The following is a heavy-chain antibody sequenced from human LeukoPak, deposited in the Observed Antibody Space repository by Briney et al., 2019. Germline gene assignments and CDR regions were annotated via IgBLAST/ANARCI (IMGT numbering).Heavy chain of an antibody. Sequence: GGSLRLSCAASGFTFSNYWMHWVRQAPGKGLVWVSRIKTDGSNTGYADSVKGRFTISRDNSKNTLYLQMNSLSAEDTAVYYCAKDLSPLYYYYGMDVWGQGTTVTVSS. CDR3: AKDLSPLYYYYGMDV. J-gene: IGHJ6*02. CDR1: GFTFSNYW. CDR2: IKTDGSNT. V-gene: IGHV3-74*01.